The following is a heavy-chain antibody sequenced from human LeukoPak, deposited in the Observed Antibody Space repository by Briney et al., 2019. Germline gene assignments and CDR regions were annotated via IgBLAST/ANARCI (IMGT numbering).Heavy chain of an antibody. J-gene: IGHJ4*02. V-gene: IGHV3-23*01. CDR3: AKGGGETTVEVSAAAGVFHY. CDR2: ISGTTGKT. D-gene: IGHD4-11*01. Sequence: GGSLRLSCGASGFTFSNYIMSWVRQGPGRGLEWVSGISGTTGKTYYADSVKGRFRISRDNSKNTLYLQMDRLRAEDAAVYYCAKGGGETTVEVSAAAGVFHYWGQGTLVTVSS. CDR1: GFTFSNYI.